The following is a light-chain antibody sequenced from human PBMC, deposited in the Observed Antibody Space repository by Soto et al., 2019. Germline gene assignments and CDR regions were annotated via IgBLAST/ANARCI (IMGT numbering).Light chain of an antibody. Sequence: DIQMTPSPSSLSASVGDRVTITCRASQGVSAYLLWYHQRQGRAPRLLIYSASSLLSGVPSRFSGSVSGTKFTLTISRLQPEDLATYYCNQSCRTPHTFSQGTKLETK. CDR3: NQSCRTPHT. CDR1: QGVSAY. J-gene: IGKJ2*01. V-gene: IGKV1-39*01. CDR2: SAS.